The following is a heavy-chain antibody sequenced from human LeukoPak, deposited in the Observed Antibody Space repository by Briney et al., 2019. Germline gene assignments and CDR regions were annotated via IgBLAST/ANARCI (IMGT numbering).Heavy chain of an antibody. CDR2: IRQDGSEK. J-gene: IGHJ3*01. CDR1: GFIIGSYW. D-gene: IGHD2/OR15-2a*01. CDR3: ARAGYYGDDAFDL. V-gene: IGHV3-7*01. Sequence: GGYLRLSCVASGFIIGSYWMSWVRQAQGKGLEWVANIRQDGSEKYYVDSVKGRLTISRDNAKNSLYLQMNNVKAADTAIYYCARAGYYGDDAFDLWGQGTRVTVSS.